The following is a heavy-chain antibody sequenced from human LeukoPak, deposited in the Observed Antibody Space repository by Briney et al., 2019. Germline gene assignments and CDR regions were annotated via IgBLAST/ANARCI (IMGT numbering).Heavy chain of an antibody. Sequence: PGGSLRLSCAASGFTVSSNCMSWVRQAPGKGLEWVSVSYSGGSTYYADSVKGRFTLSRDNSKNTLYLQMNSLRAEDTAVYYCASPRYPDYYCGMDVWGQGTTVTVSS. D-gene: IGHD1-1*01. CDR1: GFTVSSNC. J-gene: IGHJ6*02. V-gene: IGHV3-66*01. CDR3: ASPRYPDYYCGMDV. CDR2: SYSGGST.